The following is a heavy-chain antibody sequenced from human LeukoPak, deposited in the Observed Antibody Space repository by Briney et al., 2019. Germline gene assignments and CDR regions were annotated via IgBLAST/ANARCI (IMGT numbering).Heavy chain of an antibody. V-gene: IGHV3-30*04. CDR1: GFTFSSYA. Sequence: GGSLRLSCAASGFTFSSYAMHWVRQAPGKGLEWVAVISYDGSNKYYADSVKGRFTISRDNSKNTLYLQMNSLRAEDMAVYYCARAPPNANAFVRGGPFDYWGQGTLVTVSS. J-gene: IGHJ4*02. D-gene: IGHD3-16*01. CDR2: ISYDGSNK. CDR3: ARAPPNANAFVRGGPFDY.